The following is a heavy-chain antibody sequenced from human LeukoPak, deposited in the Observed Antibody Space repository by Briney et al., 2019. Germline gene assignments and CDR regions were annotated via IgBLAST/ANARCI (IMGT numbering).Heavy chain of an antibody. Sequence: GASVKVSCKASGYTFTGYYMHWVRQAPGQGLEWMGWINPNSGGTNYAQKFQGRVTMTRDTSISIVYMELSRLRSDDTAVYYCARGDSGITVTGHNNLKQSNWFDPWGQGTLVTVSS. CDR1: GYTFTGYY. CDR2: INPNSGGT. V-gene: IGHV1-2*02. D-gene: IGHD6-19*01. CDR3: ARGDSGITVTGHNNLKQSNWFDP. J-gene: IGHJ5*02.